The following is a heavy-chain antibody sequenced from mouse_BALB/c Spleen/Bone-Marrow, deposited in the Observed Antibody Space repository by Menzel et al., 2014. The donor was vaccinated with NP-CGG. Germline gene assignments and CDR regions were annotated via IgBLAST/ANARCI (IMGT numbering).Heavy chain of an antibody. V-gene: IGHV1-55*01. CDR3: ARGAWANWDYFDY. Sequence: GAELVKPGTSVKLSCKASGYNFTSYWIYWVKLRPGQGLEWIGDIYPGSGSTNYNEKFKSKATLTVDTSSSTAYMQLSSLASEDSALYYCARGAWANWDYFDYWGQGTTLTVSS. CDR2: IYPGSGST. D-gene: IGHD4-1*01. CDR1: GYNFTSYW. J-gene: IGHJ2*01.